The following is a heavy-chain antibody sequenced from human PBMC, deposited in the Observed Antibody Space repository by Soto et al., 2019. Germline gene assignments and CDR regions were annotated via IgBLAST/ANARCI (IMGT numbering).Heavy chain of an antibody. CDR2: IYYRGNT. D-gene: IGHD3-22*01. CDR1: GASITSTSSY. CDR3: AGQYPFDTSGYDLNF. J-gene: IGHJ4*02. V-gene: IGHV4-39*01. Sequence: PSETLSLTCSVSGASITSTSSYWGWIRQPPGKGLEWIAIIYYRGNTYYNPSLRSRLTISVDTSQNQFSLKLTSVTAADAAVYYFAGQYPFDTSGYDLNFWGLGTLVTVSS.